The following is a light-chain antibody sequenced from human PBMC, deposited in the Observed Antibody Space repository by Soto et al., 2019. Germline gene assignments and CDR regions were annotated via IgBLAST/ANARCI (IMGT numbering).Light chain of an antibody. Sequence: EIVLTQSPATLSLSPGERATLSCRASQSVSRYLAWYQQKPGQAPRLLIYDASNRATGIPARFSGSGSGTDFTLTISNLQPEDFAVYYCQQYNNWPPITFGQGTRLEIK. J-gene: IGKJ5*01. CDR3: QQYNNWPPIT. CDR2: DAS. CDR1: QSVSRY. V-gene: IGKV3-11*01.